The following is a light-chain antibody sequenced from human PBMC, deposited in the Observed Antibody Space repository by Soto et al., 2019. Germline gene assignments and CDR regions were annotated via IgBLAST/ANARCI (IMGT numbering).Light chain of an antibody. V-gene: IGKV1-5*01. CDR2: AAS. CDR1: QTMSSW. CDR3: QQYYSYPLT. J-gene: IGKJ4*01. Sequence: DIQMTQFPSTLCGPVGDRVTMTCRASQTMSSWLAWYQQKPVKAPKLLIYAASTLQSGVPSRFSGSGSGTDFTLTISCLQSEDFATYYCQQYYSYPLTFGGGTKVDI.